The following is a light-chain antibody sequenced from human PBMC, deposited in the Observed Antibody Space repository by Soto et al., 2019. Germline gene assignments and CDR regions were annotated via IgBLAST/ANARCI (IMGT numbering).Light chain of an antibody. J-gene: IGLJ1*01. CDR3: GAWDTSLTVHV. CDR1: SSNIAANS. Sequence: QSVLTQPPSVSAAPGQEVTICCSGSSSNIAANSVSWYQHLPGTAPKLLIYDSDRRHSSTPARFSGSKSGTSATLGITGLQTGDVADYYCGAWDTSLTVHVFGSGTKVTVL. CDR2: DSD. V-gene: IGLV1-51*01.